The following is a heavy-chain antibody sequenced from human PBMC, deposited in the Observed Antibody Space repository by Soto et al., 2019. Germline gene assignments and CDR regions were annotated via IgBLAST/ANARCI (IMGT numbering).Heavy chain of an antibody. CDR1: GGSISSGSYY. J-gene: IGHJ4*02. D-gene: IGHD5-12*01. CDR2: IYYSGNT. V-gene: IGHV4-61*01. CDR3: ARGYSATRLFDY. Sequence: SETLSLTCTVSGGSISSGSYYWSWIRQPPGKGLEWIGYIYYSGNTNYNPSLTSRVTISVDTSKNQFSLNLSSMTAADSAVYYCARGYSATRLFDYWGQGTLVTVSS.